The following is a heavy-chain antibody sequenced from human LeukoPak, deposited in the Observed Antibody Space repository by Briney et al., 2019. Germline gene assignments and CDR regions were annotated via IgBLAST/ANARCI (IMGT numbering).Heavy chain of an antibody. CDR2: ISGSGGTT. CDR3: AKAFGTNGYFQLPIDF. Sequence: PGGSLRLSCAASGFTFSSYAMSWVRQAPGKGLEWVSVISGSGGTTYYADSVKGRFSISRDNSKNTLYLLLNSLRVEDTALYYCAKAFGTNGYFQLPIDFWGQGTLVTVSS. CDR1: GFTFSSYA. V-gene: IGHV3-23*01. J-gene: IGHJ4*02. D-gene: IGHD2-8*01.